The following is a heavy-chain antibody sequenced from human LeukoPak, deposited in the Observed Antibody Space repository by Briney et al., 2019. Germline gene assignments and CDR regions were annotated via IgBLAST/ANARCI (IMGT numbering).Heavy chain of an antibody. D-gene: IGHD5-18*01. CDR1: GFTFRDYY. Sequence: GGSLRLSCAASGFTFRDYYMSWIRQAPGKGLEWVSYISSSGSSTYYADSVKGRFTISRDNAKNSLYLQMNSLRVEDTAVYYCASRYSPFDFWGQGTLVTVSS. J-gene: IGHJ4*02. CDR3: ASRYSPFDF. CDR2: ISSSGSST. V-gene: IGHV3-11*04.